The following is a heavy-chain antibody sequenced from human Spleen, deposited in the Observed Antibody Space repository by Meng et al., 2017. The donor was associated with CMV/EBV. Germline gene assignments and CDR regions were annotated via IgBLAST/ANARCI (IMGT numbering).Heavy chain of an antibody. CDR1: GYIFTTYW. CDR3: ARYDSSGNGFDY. D-gene: IGHD3-22*01. J-gene: IGHJ4*02. Sequence: CKGSGYIFTTYWIGWVRQMPGKGLEWVGIIFPGDSDTRYRPSSQGQVTISADKSITTAYLQWSSLKASDTAMYYCARYDSSGNGFDYWGQGTLVTVSS. V-gene: IGHV5-51*01. CDR2: IFPGDSDT.